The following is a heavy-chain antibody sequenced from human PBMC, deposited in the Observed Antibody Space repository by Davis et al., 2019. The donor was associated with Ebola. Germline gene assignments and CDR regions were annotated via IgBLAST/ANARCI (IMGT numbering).Heavy chain of an antibody. Sequence: MPGGSLRLSCAVYGGSFSGYYWSWIRQPPGKGLEWIGEINHSGSTNYNPSLKSRVTISVDTSKNQFSLKLSSVTAADTAVYYCARQDFWSGYYTRYNWFDPWGQGTLVTVSS. CDR3: ARQDFWSGYYTRYNWFDP. D-gene: IGHD3-3*01. J-gene: IGHJ5*02. CDR1: GGSFSGYY. CDR2: INHSGST. V-gene: IGHV4-34*01.